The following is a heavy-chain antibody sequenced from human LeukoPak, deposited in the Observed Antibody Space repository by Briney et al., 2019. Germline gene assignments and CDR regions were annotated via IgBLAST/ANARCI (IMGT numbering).Heavy chain of an antibody. V-gene: IGHV3-66*01. CDR1: GFTVSSSY. Sequence: GGSLRLSCAAAGFTVSSSYMSWVRQAPGKGLEWVSLIYTGGSTSYADSVKGRFTISRDNSKNTLYLQMNSLRTEDTAVYFCAKEIYYDSSVFFDYWGQGTLFTVSP. CDR3: AKEIYYDSSVFFDY. CDR2: IYTGGST. D-gene: IGHD3-22*01. J-gene: IGHJ4*02.